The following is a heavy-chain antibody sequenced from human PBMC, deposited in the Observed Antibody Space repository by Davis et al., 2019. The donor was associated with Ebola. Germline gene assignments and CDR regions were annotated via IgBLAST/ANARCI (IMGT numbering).Heavy chain of an antibody. CDR3: ARGRGDSSLYGMDV. J-gene: IGHJ6*04. CDR1: GGSISSYY. CDR2: INHSGST. Sequence: SETLSLTCTVSGGSISSYYWSWIRQPPGKGLEWIGEINHSGSTNYNPSLKSRVTISVDTSKNQFSLKLSSVTAADTAVYYCARGRGDSSLYGMDVWGKGTTVTVSS. D-gene: IGHD6-13*01. V-gene: IGHV4-34*01.